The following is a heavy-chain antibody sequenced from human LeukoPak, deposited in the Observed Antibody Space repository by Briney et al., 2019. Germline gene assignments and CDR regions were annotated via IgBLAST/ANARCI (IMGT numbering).Heavy chain of an antibody. Sequence: SLKVSCKASGFTFTSSAVQWVCPALRQRLEWIGWIFVGSGNTNYEKKFQERVTITRDMSTSTAYMELSSMRSEDTAVYYCAADRAIYGGNSGGSDYWGQGTLVTVSS. CDR3: AADRAIYGGNSGGSDY. D-gene: IGHD4-23*01. CDR2: IFVGSGNT. CDR1: GFTFTSSA. V-gene: IGHV1-58*01. J-gene: IGHJ4*02.